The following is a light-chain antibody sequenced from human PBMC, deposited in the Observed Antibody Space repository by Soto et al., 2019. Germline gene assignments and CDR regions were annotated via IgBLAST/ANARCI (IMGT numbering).Light chain of an antibody. CDR1: GSDVGGHNY. V-gene: IGLV2-14*01. Sequence: QSALTQPASVSGSPGQSITISCTGTGSDVGGHNYVSWYQQHPGKAPKLMIYEVTNRPSGVSNRFSGSKSGNTASLTISGLQADDEADYYSSSATSNNTLLVFGGGTKLTVL. J-gene: IGLJ3*02. CDR3: SSATSNNTLLV. CDR2: EVT.